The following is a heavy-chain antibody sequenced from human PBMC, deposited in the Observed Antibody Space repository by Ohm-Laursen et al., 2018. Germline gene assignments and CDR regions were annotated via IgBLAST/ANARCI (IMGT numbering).Heavy chain of an antibody. J-gene: IGHJ4*02. CDR1: GGAISSYY. CDR3: ARRYSSSWSQFDY. CDR2: IYSSGST. V-gene: IGHV4-4*07. D-gene: IGHD6-13*01. Sequence: SETLSLTCAISGGAISSYYWSWIRQPAGEGLEWIGRIYSSGSTDYNPSLKSRVTLSVDTSKNQFSLKLSSVTAADTAVYYCARRYSSSWSQFDYWGQGTQVTVSS.